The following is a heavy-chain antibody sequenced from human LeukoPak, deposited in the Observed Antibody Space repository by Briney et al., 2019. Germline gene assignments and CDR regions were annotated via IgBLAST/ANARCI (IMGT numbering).Heavy chain of an antibody. D-gene: IGHD6-13*01. Sequence: SETLSLTCTVSGGSISSYYWSWIRQPAGKGLEWIGNIYHSGSTDYNPSLKSRVSISVDTSKNQFSLKLSSVTAADTAVYYCARVYKSSWYLNWFDPWGQGTLVTVSS. CDR2: IYHSGST. CDR1: GGSISSYY. V-gene: IGHV4-59*08. J-gene: IGHJ5*02. CDR3: ARVYKSSWYLNWFDP.